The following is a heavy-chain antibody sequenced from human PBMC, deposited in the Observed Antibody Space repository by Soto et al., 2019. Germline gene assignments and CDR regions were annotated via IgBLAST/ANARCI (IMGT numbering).Heavy chain of an antibody. Sequence: SETLSLTCTVSGGSISSSSYYWGWIRQPPGKGLEWIGSIYYSGSTYYNPSLKSRVTIPVDTSKNQFSLRLSSVTAADTAVYYCAIRERAYCGGDCYDWYFDLWGRGTLVTVSS. CDR3: AIRERAYCGGDCYDWYFDL. V-gene: IGHV4-39*01. CDR2: IYYSGST. D-gene: IGHD2-21*02. CDR1: GGSISSSSYY. J-gene: IGHJ2*01.